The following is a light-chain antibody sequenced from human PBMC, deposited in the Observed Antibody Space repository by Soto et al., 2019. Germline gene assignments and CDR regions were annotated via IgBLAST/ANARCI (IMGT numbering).Light chain of an antibody. V-gene: IGKV1-39*01. CDR2: GAS. CDR3: QQSYGIPWT. Sequence: DIQMTQSPSSLSASVGDRVTITCRASQTIRKSLNWYQQKVKTAPKLLIFGASSLQSGVPSRFSASGSGTQFTLTINSLQPEDFATYHCQQSYGIPWTFGQGTKVEV. J-gene: IGKJ1*01. CDR1: QTIRKS.